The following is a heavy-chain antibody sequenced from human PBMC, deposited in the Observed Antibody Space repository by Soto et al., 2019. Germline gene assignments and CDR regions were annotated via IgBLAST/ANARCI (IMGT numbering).Heavy chain of an antibody. J-gene: IGHJ6*02. CDR3: ARDNSGSYFAYYYGMDV. CDR1: GGSISSYY. Sequence: PSETLSLTCTVSGGSISSYYWSWIRQPPGKGLERIGYIYYSGSTNYNPSLKSRVTISVDTSKNQFSLKLSSVTAADTAVYYCARDNSGSYFAYYYGMDVWGQGTTVTVSS. V-gene: IGHV4-59*01. CDR2: IYYSGST. D-gene: IGHD1-26*01.